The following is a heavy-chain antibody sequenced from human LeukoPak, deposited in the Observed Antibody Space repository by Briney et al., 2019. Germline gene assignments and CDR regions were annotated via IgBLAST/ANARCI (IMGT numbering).Heavy chain of an antibody. CDR2: ISAYNGNT. CDR1: AYAFTGYY. Sequence: ASVKVSCKASAYAFTGYYIHWIRQAPGQGLEWMGWISAYNGNTDYAQKLQGRVTMTTDTSTSTAYMELRSLRSDDTAVYYCAREGSSSTTGFDYWGQGTLVTVSS. D-gene: IGHD6-13*01. CDR3: AREGSSSTTGFDY. V-gene: IGHV1-18*04. J-gene: IGHJ4*02.